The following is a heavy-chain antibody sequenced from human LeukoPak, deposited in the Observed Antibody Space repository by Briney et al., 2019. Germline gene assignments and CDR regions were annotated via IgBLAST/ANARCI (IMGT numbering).Heavy chain of an antibody. Sequence: PGRSLRLSCAASGFTFSNYALHWVRQAPGKGLEWVAVISYDGNNKYYIDSXXGRFTISRDNSKNTLYLQMSSLRAEDTAVYYCAXDRSRKVNYFDYWGQGTLVTVSS. V-gene: IGHV3-30-3*01. D-gene: IGHD4-11*01. J-gene: IGHJ4*02. CDR1: GFTFSNYA. CDR2: ISYDGNNK. CDR3: AXDRSRKVNYFDY.